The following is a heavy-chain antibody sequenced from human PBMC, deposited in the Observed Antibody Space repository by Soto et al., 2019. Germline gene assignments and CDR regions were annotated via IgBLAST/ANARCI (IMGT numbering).Heavy chain of an antibody. D-gene: IGHD6-19*01. CDR3: AKLSTGSYWYFDL. V-gene: IGHV3-30*18. CDR2: ISHDGSNT. Sequence: QVQVVESGGGVVQPGRSLRLSCAASGFTFRTYAMHWVRQAAGKGLEWVAVISHDGSNTDYGDSVKGRFTISRDNSKSTLSLQINSLRPEDTGVYYCAKLSTGSYWYFDLWGRGTLVTVSS. CDR1: GFTFRTYA. J-gene: IGHJ2*01.